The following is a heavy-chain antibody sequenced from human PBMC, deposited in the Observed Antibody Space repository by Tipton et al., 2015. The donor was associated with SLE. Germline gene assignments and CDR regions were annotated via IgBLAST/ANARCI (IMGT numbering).Heavy chain of an antibody. J-gene: IGHJ5*02. D-gene: IGHD5-18*01. CDR2: IYYTGTTT. Sequence: TLSLTCTVSGGSVSSSSKYWAWIRQSPGKGLEWIGSIYYTGTTTYYNSFLKSRVTMSVDTSKNQFSLRLTSVIAADTAVYYCARLHGYSYGLNWFDPWGQGTLISVSS. V-gene: IGHV4-39*07. CDR1: GGSVSSSSKY. CDR3: ARLHGYSYGLNWFDP.